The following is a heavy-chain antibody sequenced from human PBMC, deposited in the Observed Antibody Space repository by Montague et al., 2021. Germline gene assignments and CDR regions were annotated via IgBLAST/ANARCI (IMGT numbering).Heavy chain of an antibody. CDR1: GFSFNVYG. J-gene: IGHJ4*02. CDR2: VGHDGNYE. D-gene: IGHD1-26*01. V-gene: IGHV3-33*01. Sequence: SLRLSCAASGFSFNVYGMHWVRQAPGKGLEWVAVVGHDGNYEKYADSVRGRFIVSRDNSRTTLYLQLSSLRAEDTAVYYCARDLRVGTYFDYLGQGTLVTVSS. CDR3: ARDLRVGTYFDY.